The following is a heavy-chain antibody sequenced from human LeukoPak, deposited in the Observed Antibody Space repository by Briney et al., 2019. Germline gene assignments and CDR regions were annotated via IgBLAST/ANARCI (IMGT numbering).Heavy chain of an antibody. V-gene: IGHV1-69*13. Sequence: ASVKVSCKASGGTFSSYAISWVRQAPGQGLEWMGGIIPIFGTANYAQKFQGRVTITADESTSTAYMELSGLRSEDTAVYYCASNSYRGLDDPLYYYYGMDVWGQGTTVTVSS. J-gene: IGHJ6*02. D-gene: IGHD5-18*01. CDR2: IIPIFGTA. CDR1: GGTFSSYA. CDR3: ASNSYRGLDDPLYYYYGMDV.